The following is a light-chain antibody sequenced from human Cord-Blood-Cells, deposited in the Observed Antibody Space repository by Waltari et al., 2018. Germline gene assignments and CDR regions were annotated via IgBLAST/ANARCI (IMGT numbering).Light chain of an antibody. J-gene: IGLJ2*01. Sequence: QSALTQPASVSVSPGPSITIACTGPSSDVGSYNLVPWYQQHPGKATQLMIDEGSKRPSGVSNRFSGSKSGNTASLTISGLQAEDEADYYCCSYAGSSTFVVFGGGTKLTVL. CDR1: SSDVGSYNL. CDR2: EGS. CDR3: CSYAGSSTFVV. V-gene: IGLV2-23*03.